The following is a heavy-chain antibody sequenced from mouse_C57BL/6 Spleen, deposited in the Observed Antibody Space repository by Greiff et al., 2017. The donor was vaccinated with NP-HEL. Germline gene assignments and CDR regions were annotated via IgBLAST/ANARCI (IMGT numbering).Heavy chain of an antibody. D-gene: IGHD2-3*01. CDR1: GFTFSSYT. CDR2: ISGGGGNT. J-gene: IGHJ2*01. Sequence: EVMLVESGGGLVKPGGSLKLSCAASGFTFSSYTMSWVRQTPEKRLEWVATISGGGGNTYYPDSVKGRFTISRDNAKNTLYLQMSSLRSEDTALYYCARQGWFDYWGQGTTLTVSS. V-gene: IGHV5-9*01. CDR3: ARQGWFDY.